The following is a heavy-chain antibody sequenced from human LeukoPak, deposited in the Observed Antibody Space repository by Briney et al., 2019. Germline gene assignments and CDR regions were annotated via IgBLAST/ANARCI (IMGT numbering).Heavy chain of an antibody. J-gene: IGHJ6*03. D-gene: IGHD3-10*01. CDR2: MNPNSGNT. CDR1: GYTFTSYD. CDR3: ARGNALGLLWFGELFKYYMDV. Sequence: ASVKVSCKASGYTFTSYDINWVRQATGQGLEWMGWMNPNSGNTGYAQRFQGRVTMTRSTSISTAYMELSSLRSEDTAVYYCARGNALGLLWFGELFKYYMDVWGKGTTVTISS. V-gene: IGHV1-8*01.